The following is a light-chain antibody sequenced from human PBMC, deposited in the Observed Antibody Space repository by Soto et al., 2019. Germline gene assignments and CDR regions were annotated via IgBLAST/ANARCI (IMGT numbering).Light chain of an antibody. J-gene: IGKJ1*01. CDR2: AAS. CDR1: PGISSY. Sequence: AIRMTQSPSSFSASTGDRVTITCRASPGISSYLAWYQQKPGKAPKLLIYAASTWQSGVPSRFRGSGSGTDFTLTIGCLQSEDFATYYCQQYYSYPRTFGQGTKVEIK. V-gene: IGKV1-8*01. CDR3: QQYYSYPRT.